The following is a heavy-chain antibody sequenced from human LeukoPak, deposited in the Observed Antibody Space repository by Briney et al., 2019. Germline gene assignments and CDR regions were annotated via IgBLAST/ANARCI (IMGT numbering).Heavy chain of an antibody. D-gene: IGHD4-11*01. Sequence: GGSLRLSCAASGFTLSNHWMIWVRQAPGKGLEWVSAISGSGGSTYYADSVKGRFTISRDNSKNTLYLQMNSLRAEDTAVYYCAKATTGVTTDWFDPWGQGTLVTVPS. V-gene: IGHV3-23*01. CDR1: GFTLSNHW. J-gene: IGHJ5*02. CDR2: ISGSGGST. CDR3: AKATTGVTTDWFDP.